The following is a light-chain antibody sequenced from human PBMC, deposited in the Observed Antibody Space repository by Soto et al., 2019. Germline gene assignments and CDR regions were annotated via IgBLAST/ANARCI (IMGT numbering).Light chain of an antibody. Sequence: IQMTQSPSSLSASVGDRVTITCRASQSISSYLNWYQQKPGKAPKLLIYAASSLQSGVPSRFSGSGSGTDFTLTISSLQPEDFATYYCQQSYSTLGIITFGQGTRLEIK. CDR3: QQSYSTLGIIT. CDR1: QSISSY. J-gene: IGKJ5*01. CDR2: AAS. V-gene: IGKV1-39*01.